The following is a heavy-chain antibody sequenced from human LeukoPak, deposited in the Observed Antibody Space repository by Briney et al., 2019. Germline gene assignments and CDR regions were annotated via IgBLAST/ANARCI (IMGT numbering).Heavy chain of an antibody. CDR1: GYTFTSYG. J-gene: IGHJ5*02. D-gene: IGHD3-10*01. Sequence: ASVKVSCKASGYTFTSYGISWVRQAPGQGLEWMGWISAYNGNTNYAQKLQGRVTMTTDTSTSTAYMELRSLRSDDTAVYYCARDHKWFGELLYGWFDPWGQGTLVTVSS. CDR2: ISAYNGNT. V-gene: IGHV1-18*01. CDR3: ARDHKWFGELLYGWFDP.